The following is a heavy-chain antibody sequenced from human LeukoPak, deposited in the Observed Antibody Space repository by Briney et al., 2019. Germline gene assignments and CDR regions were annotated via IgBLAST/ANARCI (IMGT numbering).Heavy chain of an antibody. J-gene: IGHJ3*02. CDR2: INPNSGGT. CDR1: GYTFTGYY. V-gene: IGHV1-2*02. D-gene: IGHD3-22*01. Sequence: ASVKVSCKASGYTFTGYYMHWVRQAPGQGLEWMGWINPNSGGTNYAQKFQGRVNITRDTSISTAYMELSRLRFDDTAVYYCTRAHYDSSNYVNDGFEIWGQGPMVTVSS. CDR3: TRAHYDSSNYVNDGFEI.